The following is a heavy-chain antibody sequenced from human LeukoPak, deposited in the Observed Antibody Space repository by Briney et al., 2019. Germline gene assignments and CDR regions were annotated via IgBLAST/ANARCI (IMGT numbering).Heavy chain of an antibody. CDR3: AGVRAAAGTIDY. V-gene: IGHV4-59*01. Sequence: PSETLSLTCTVSGGSISSYYWSWIRQPPGKGLEWIGYIYYSGSTNYNPSLKSRVTISVDTSKNQFSLKLSSVTAADTAVYYCAGVRAAAGTIDYWGQGTLVTVSS. J-gene: IGHJ4*02. D-gene: IGHD6-13*01. CDR1: GGSISSYY. CDR2: IYYSGST.